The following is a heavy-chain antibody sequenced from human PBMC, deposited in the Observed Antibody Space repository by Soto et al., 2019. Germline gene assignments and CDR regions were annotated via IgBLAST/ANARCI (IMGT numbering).Heavy chain of an antibody. CDR2: IYPGDSDT. J-gene: IGHJ6*02. D-gene: IGHD6-13*01. CDR3: VRLGEPLVRGYYYGMDV. CDR1: GYSFTSYW. V-gene: IGHV5-51*01. Sequence: GESLKISCKGSGYSFTSYWIGWVRQMPGKGLEWMGIIYPGDSDTRYSPCFQCQVTISADKSISTAYLQWCSLKASDTAMYYCVRLGEPLVRGYYYGMDVWGQGTTVTVAS.